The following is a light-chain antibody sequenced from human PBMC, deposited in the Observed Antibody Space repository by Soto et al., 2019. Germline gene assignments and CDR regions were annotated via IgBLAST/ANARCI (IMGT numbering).Light chain of an antibody. CDR2: GAS. CDR1: QSVSSN. V-gene: IGKV3-15*01. J-gene: IGKJ1*01. CDR3: QQYNNWPRT. Sequence: EIVMTQSQGTLSVSPGERATLSCRASQSVSSNLAWYQQKPGQAPRLLIYGASTRATDIPARFSGSRSGTEFTLTISRLQAEDFAFYYCQQYNNWPRTFGQGTKVEIK.